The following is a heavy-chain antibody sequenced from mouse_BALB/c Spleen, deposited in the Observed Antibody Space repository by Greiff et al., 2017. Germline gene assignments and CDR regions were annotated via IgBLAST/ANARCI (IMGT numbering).Heavy chain of an antibody. V-gene: IGHV5-4*02. D-gene: IGHD2-14*01. CDR3: ARDGDDYRYGGAMDY. Sequence: EVQGVESGGGLVKPGGSLKLSCAASGFTFSDYYMYWVRQTPEKRLEWVATISDGGSYTYYPDSVKGRFTISRDNAKNNLYLQMSSLKSEDTAMDYGARDGDDYRYGGAMDYWGQGTSVTVSS. CDR1: GFTFSDYY. J-gene: IGHJ4*01. CDR2: ISDGGSYT.